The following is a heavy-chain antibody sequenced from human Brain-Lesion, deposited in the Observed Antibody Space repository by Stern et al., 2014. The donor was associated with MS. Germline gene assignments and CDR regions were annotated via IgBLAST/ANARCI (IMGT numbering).Heavy chain of an antibody. Sequence: QVQLGEAGAEVKKPGASVKVSGKVSGYTLTELSMHWGRQAPRKGLEWMGGFDPEDGETIYAQKFQGRVPMTEDTSTDTAYMELSSLRSEDTAVYYCATLSPGAGGNYYRHFDYWGQGTLVTVSS. V-gene: IGHV1-24*01. D-gene: IGHD1-26*01. CDR3: ATLSPGAGGNYYRHFDY. CDR2: FDPEDGET. CDR1: GYTLTELS. J-gene: IGHJ4*02.